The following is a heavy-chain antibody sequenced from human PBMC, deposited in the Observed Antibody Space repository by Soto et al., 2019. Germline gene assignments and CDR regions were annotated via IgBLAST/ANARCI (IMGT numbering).Heavy chain of an antibody. CDR2: ISGSGGYT. D-gene: IGHD6-19*01. V-gene: IGHV3-23*01. J-gene: IGHJ2*01. CDR3: AKDPNSGWSRWYFDL. CDR1: GFTFSNYA. Sequence: EVQLLESGGGLEQPGGSLRLSCVASGFTFSNYAMSWVRQTPGKGLEWVSTISGSGGYTYYTDSVGGRFTISRDNSKNTLYLQMNSLRAEDAAVYFCAKDPNSGWSRWYFDLWGRGTLVTVSS.